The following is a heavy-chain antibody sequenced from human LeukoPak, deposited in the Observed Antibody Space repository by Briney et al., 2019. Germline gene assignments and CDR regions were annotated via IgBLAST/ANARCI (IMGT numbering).Heavy chain of an antibody. CDR2: IYYSGST. D-gene: IGHD1-1*01. Sequence: SETLSLACTVSGGSISSYYWSWIRQPPGKGLEWTGYIYYSGSTNYNPSLKSRVTISVDTSKNQFSLKLSSVTAADTAVYYCARLNWNDYYYYYYGMDVWGQGTTVTVSS. V-gene: IGHV4-59*08. CDR1: GGSISSYY. J-gene: IGHJ6*02. CDR3: ARLNWNDYYYYYYGMDV.